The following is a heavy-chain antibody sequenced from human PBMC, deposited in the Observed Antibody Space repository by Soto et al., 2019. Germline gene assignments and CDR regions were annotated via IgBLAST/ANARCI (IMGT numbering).Heavy chain of an antibody. CDR1: GGSFSGYY. J-gene: IGHJ6*02. V-gene: IGHV4-34*01. D-gene: IGHD6-13*01. CDR2: INHSGVT. Sequence: SETLSLTCAVYGGSFSGYYWSWIRQPPGKGLEWIGEINHSGVTYYNPSLNSQVTISVDTSKNQFSLNVISVTAADTAVYYCRRSSRYSTDVWGQGTTVTVSS. CDR3: RRSSRYSTDV.